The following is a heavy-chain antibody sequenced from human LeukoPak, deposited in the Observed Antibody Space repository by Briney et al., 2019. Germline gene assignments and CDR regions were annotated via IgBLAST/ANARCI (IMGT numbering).Heavy chain of an antibody. Sequence: PGGSLRLSCAGSGITFSDYAMHWVRQAPGKGLEYVSGISDHGGSTYSANSVKGRFTISRDNAKNSLYLQMNSLRAEDTAVYYCAELGITMIGGVWGKGTTVTISS. D-gene: IGHD3-10*02. V-gene: IGHV3-64*01. J-gene: IGHJ6*04. CDR1: GITFSDYA. CDR3: AELGITMIGGV. CDR2: ISDHGGST.